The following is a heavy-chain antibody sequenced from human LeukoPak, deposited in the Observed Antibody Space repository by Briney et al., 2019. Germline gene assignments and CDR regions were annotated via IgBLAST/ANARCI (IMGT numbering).Heavy chain of an antibody. V-gene: IGHV3-30*03. Sequence: GGSLRLSCAASGFTFSSYGMHWVRQAPGKGLEWVAVISYDGSNKYYADSVKGRFTISRDNSKNTLYLQMNSLRAEDTAVYYCACHYYDSSGYNDYWGQGTLVTVSS. J-gene: IGHJ4*02. CDR1: GFTFSSYG. CDR2: ISYDGSNK. D-gene: IGHD3-22*01. CDR3: ACHYYDSSGYNDY.